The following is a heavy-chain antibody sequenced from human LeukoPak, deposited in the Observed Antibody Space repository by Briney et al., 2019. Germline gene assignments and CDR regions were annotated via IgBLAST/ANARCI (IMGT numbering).Heavy chain of an antibody. V-gene: IGHV3-23*01. D-gene: IGHD3-10*01. J-gene: IGHJ6*02. CDR2: ISDGDFST. CDR1: GFIFSNYA. CDR3: AKVPYSDYGSGRPPFMDV. Sequence: GGSLRLSCAASGFIFSNYAMSWVRQAPGKGLEWVSTISDGDFSTYYADSVQGPFTISRDNSRNTLYLQMDTLRAEDTAIYYCAKVPYSDYGSGRPPFMDVWGQGTAVAVS.